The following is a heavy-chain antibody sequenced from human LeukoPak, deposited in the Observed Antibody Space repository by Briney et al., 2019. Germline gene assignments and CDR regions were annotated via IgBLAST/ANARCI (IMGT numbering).Heavy chain of an antibody. CDR1: GDSVSSSNYY. V-gene: IGHV4-61*01. D-gene: IGHD1-1*01. CDR3: AILTRRSGNYFDY. Sequence: SETLSLTCAVSGDSVSSSNYYWSWIRQPPGKGLEWIGYIYYGGNTNYNPSLQSRVTISVDTSKSQFSLKLSSVTAADTAVYYCAILTRRSGNYFDYWGQGTLVTVSS. CDR2: IYYGGNT. J-gene: IGHJ4*02.